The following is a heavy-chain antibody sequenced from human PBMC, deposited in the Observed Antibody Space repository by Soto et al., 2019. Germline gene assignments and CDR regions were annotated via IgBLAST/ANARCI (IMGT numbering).Heavy chain of an antibody. D-gene: IGHD2-15*01. CDR2: INPRGGGT. CDR3: ARGGGFSPYYYNLDV. Sequence: ASVKVSCKASGYTLNTYYTHWVRQAPGQGPEWMGIINPRGGGTTYAQNFQDRVTMTSDTSSSTVYMELSSLRSEDTAVYYCARGGGFSPYYYNLDVWGQGTTVTVSS. J-gene: IGHJ6*02. V-gene: IGHV1-46*02. CDR1: GYTLNTYY.